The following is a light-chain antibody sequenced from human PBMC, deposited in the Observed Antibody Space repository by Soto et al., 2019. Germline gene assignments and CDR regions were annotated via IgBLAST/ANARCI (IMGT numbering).Light chain of an antibody. J-gene: IGKJ1*01. CDR3: QQSYSTFMWP. CDR2: AAS. Sequence: DIQMTQSPSSLSASIGDRVTITCRASQSISSYLNWYQQKPGKAPKLLIYAASSLQSGVPSRFSGSGSGTDFTLTISSLQPEDFATYYCQQSYSTFMWPFGQGTNVDTK. V-gene: IGKV1-39*01. CDR1: QSISSY.